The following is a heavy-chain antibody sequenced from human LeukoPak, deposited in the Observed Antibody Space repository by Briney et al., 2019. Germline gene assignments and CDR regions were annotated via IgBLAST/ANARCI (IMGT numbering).Heavy chain of an antibody. CDR1: GGSISSYY. D-gene: IGHD3-10*01. J-gene: IGHJ6*03. CDR2: IYYSGST. Sequence: SETLSLTCSVSGGSISSYYWSWIRQPPGKGLEWIGHIYYSGSTNYNPSLKSRVTISVDTSKNQFSLKLSSVTAADTAVYYCARRKGGYYYGSGSQPNYYYYYYMDVWGKGTTVTVSS. CDR3: ARRKGGYYYGSGSQPNYYYYYYMDV. V-gene: IGHV4-59*13.